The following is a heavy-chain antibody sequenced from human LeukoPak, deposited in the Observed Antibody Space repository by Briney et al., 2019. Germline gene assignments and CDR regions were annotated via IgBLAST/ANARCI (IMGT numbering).Heavy chain of an antibody. CDR2: INPNNGGT. J-gene: IGHJ3*02. V-gene: IGHV1-2*02. Sequence: ASVKVSCKASGYTFTGYYMHWVRRAPGQGLDWMGWINPNNGGTKYVQKFQGRVTMTRDTSISTAYMDLSSLRSDDTAVYYCVRALLVPSHWAFDIWGQGTMVTVSS. CDR1: GYTFTGYY. CDR3: VRALLVPSHWAFDI. D-gene: IGHD2/OR15-2a*01.